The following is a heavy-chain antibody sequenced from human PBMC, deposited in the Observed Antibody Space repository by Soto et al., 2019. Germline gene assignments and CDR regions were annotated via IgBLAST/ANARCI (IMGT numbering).Heavy chain of an antibody. CDR1: GFTFSIYA. CDR2: ISGSGGST. CDR3: AKDPPYYYDSSGGVDY. J-gene: IGHJ4*02. Sequence: GGSLRLSCAASGFTFSIYAMSWVRQAPGKGLEWVSAISGSGGSTYYADSVKGRFTISRDNSKNTLYLQMNSLRAEDTAVYYCAKDPPYYYDSSGGVDYWGQGTLVTVSS. V-gene: IGHV3-23*01. D-gene: IGHD3-22*01.